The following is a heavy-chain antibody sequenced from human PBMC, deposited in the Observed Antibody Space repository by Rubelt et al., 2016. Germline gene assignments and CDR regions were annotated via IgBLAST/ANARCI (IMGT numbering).Heavy chain of an antibody. CDR2: ISPGDGGT. V-gene: IGHV1-46*01. CDR3: AGLEGSAAARTD. D-gene: IGHD6-13*01. CDR1: GYTFTSYY. J-gene: IGHJ4*02. Sequence: QVQLVQSGAEVKKPGASVKVSCKASGYTFTSYYMHWVRQAPGQGLEWMGRISPGDGGTRYAQKFQGRLTMSSDTSTRTVYMELRSLGSDDTAVFDCAGLEGSAAARTDWGQGTLVTVSS.